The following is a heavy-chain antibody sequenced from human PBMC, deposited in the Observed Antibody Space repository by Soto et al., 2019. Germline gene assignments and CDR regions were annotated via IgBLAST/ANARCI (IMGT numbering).Heavy chain of an antibody. Sequence: GGSLRLSCAASGFTFSSYWMSWVRQAPGKGLEWVANIKQDVSENYYVDSVKGRFTISRDNAKNSMYLQMNSLRAEDTAVYYCAVYSGVVIQIDSFDYWGQGTLVTVSS. J-gene: IGHJ4*02. CDR1: GFTFSSYW. CDR3: AVYSGVVIQIDSFDY. V-gene: IGHV3-7*01. D-gene: IGHD3-3*01. CDR2: IKQDVSEN.